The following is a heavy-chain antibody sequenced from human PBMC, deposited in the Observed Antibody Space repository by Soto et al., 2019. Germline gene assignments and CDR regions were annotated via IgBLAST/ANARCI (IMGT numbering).Heavy chain of an antibody. V-gene: IGHV1-69*01. D-gene: IGHD3-3*01. CDR2: IIPIFGTA. J-gene: IGHJ5*02. CDR1: GGTFSSYA. Sequence: QVQLVQSGAEVKKPGSSVKVSCKASGGTFSSYAISWVRQAPGQGLEWMGGIIPIFGTANYAQKFQGRVTITADESTSTAYLELSSLRSEDTAVYYCERVLGGIDYDFWSGNNWFDPWGQGTLVTVSS. CDR3: ERVLGGIDYDFWSGNNWFDP.